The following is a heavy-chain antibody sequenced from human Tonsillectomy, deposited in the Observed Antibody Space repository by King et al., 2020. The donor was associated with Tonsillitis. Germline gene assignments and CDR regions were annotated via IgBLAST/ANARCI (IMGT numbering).Heavy chain of an antibody. CDR1: GFTFSSYW. V-gene: IGHV3-7*01. CDR2: LNQDGSDK. D-gene: IGHD1-1*01. CDR3: AKVLSPGRHGLGPEY. Sequence: QLVQSGGGLVQPGGSLRLSCAASGFTFSSYWMTWVRQTPGKGLEWVASLNQDGSDKYYVDSVKGRFTISRDNAKNSLYLEMNSLRAEDTAEYYCAKVLSPGRHGLGPEYWGQGTLVTVSS. J-gene: IGHJ4*03.